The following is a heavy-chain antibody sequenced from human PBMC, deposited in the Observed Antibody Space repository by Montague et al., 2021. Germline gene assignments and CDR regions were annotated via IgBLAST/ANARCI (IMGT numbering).Heavy chain of an antibody. V-gene: IGHV3-48*02. CDR2: ISSTSTNI. Sequence: SLRLSCAASGFTFSLYSIHWVRQAPGKGLEWISYISSTSTNIYYADSVRGRFTVSRDNAKNSLSLQMNSLRDEDTAVYFCARVHSGGWSVDFWGQGTLVTVSS. CDR3: ARVHSGGWSVDF. J-gene: IGHJ4*02. CDR1: GFTFSLYS. D-gene: IGHD6-19*01.